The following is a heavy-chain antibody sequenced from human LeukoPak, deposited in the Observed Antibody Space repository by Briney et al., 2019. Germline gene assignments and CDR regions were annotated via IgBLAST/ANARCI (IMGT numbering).Heavy chain of an antibody. CDR1: GFTFSGSA. J-gene: IGHJ4*02. CDR3: TRQGRDSSGYSPGAY. CDR2: IRSKANSYAT. D-gene: IGHD3-22*01. Sequence: GGSLRLSCAASGFTFSGSAMHWVRQASGKGLEWVGRIRSKANSYATAYAASVKGRFTISRDDSKNTAYLQMNSLKTEDTAVYYCTRQGRDSSGYSPGAYWGQGTLVTVSS. V-gene: IGHV3-73*01.